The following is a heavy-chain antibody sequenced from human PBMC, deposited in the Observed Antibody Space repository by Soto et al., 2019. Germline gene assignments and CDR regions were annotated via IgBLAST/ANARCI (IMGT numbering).Heavy chain of an antibody. J-gene: IGHJ4*02. CDR1: GFTLSDNY. Sequence: EVQLVESGGGLVQPGGSLRLSCVVSGFTLSDNYIYWVRQAPGKGLEWVGRTKNKAQRYTTEYAASVKGRFTISRDDSENSVYLQMNSLKTEYTAVYYCVRWDSGNPENWGQGTLVTVSS. CDR2: TKNKAQRYTT. CDR3: VRWDSGNPEN. D-gene: IGHD1-26*01. V-gene: IGHV3-72*01.